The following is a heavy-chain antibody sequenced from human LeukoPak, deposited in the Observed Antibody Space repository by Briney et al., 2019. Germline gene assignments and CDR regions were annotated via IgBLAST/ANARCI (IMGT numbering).Heavy chain of an antibody. Sequence: GGSLRLSCAASGFIFNSHAITWVRQAPGKGLEWVSAISGSGGSTYYADSVKGRFTISRDNSKNTLYLQMNSLRAEDTAVYYCAKAIRVITFGGVIVPDYWGQGTLVTVPS. J-gene: IGHJ4*02. CDR3: AKAIRVITFGGVIVPDY. CDR1: GFIFNSHA. V-gene: IGHV3-23*01. D-gene: IGHD3-16*02. CDR2: ISGSGGST.